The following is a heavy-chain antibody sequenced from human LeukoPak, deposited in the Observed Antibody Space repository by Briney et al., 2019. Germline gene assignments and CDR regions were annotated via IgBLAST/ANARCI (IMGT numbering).Heavy chain of an antibody. D-gene: IGHD6-19*01. J-gene: IGHJ6*03. CDR2: IIPIFGTA. CDR1: GGTFSSYA. CDR3: ARDGGWYKRGLDYYYYYMDV. Sequence: GASVKVSCKASGGTFSSYAISWVRQAPGQGLEWMGGIIPIFGTANYAQKFQGRVTITADESTSTAYMELSSLRPEDTAFYYCARDGGWYKRGLDYYYYYMDVWGKGTTVTVSS. V-gene: IGHV1-69*13.